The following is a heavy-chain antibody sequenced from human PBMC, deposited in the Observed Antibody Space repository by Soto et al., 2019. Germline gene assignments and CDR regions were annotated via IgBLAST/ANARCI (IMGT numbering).Heavy chain of an antibody. J-gene: IGHJ3*02. Sequence: PGGSLRLSCAASGFTFSSYAMSWVRQAPGKGLEWVSAISGSGGSTYYADSVKGRFTISRDNSKNTLYLQMNSLRAEDTAVYYCANDPREYSGYDSLAFDIWGQGTMVTVSS. CDR1: GFTFSSYA. V-gene: IGHV3-23*01. CDR2: ISGSGGST. CDR3: ANDPREYSGYDSLAFDI. D-gene: IGHD5-12*01.